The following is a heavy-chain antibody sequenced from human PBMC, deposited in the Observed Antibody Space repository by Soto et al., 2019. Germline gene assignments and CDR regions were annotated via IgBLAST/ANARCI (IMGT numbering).Heavy chain of an antibody. J-gene: IGHJ4*02. CDR2: IYYSGST. CDR1: GGSISSSSYY. CDR3: ARRRVADIVVVPAATNFDY. Sequence: SETLSLTCTVSGGSISSSSYYWGWIRQPPGKGLEWIGSIYYSGSTYYNPSLKSRVTISVDTSKNQFSLKLSSVTAADTAVYYCARRRVADIVVVPAATNFDYWGQGTLVTVSS. D-gene: IGHD2-2*01. V-gene: IGHV4-39*01.